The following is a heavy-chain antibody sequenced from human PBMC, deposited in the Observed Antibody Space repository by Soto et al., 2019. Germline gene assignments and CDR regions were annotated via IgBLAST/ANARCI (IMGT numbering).Heavy chain of an antibody. CDR2: ISYDGSNK. Sequence: QVQLVESGGGVVQPGRSLRLSCAASGFTFSSYAMHWVRQAPGKGLEWVALISYDGSNKYYADSVKGRFTISRDNSKNTLYLQMNSLRAEDTAVYYCARDHSYDFWSGYSRAGGMDVWGQGTTVTVSS. V-gene: IGHV3-30-3*01. J-gene: IGHJ6*02. D-gene: IGHD3-3*01. CDR1: GFTFSSYA. CDR3: ARDHSYDFWSGYSRAGGMDV.